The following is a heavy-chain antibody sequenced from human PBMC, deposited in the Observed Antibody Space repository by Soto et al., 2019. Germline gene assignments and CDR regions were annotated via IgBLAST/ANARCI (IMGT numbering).Heavy chain of an antibody. CDR2: SSNKAAAYTT. Sequence: GGSLRLSCAAAAFTFSDHYLDWVRQAPGKGLEWVGRSSNKAAAYTTQYAASVKGRFTISRDDSRNSLYLQMNSLTTEDTAVYYCARGYNSFDFWGRGTLVTVSS. CDR3: ARGYNSFDF. J-gene: IGHJ4*02. CDR1: AFTFSDHY. D-gene: IGHD1-20*01. V-gene: IGHV3-72*01.